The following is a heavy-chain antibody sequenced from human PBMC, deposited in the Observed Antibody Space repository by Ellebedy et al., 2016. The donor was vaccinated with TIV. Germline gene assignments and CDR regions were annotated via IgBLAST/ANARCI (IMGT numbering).Heavy chain of an antibody. D-gene: IGHD3-3*01. J-gene: IGHJ6*03. V-gene: IGHV3-30*18. CDR2: ISYEGSEK. CDR3: AKDHRKVYDFWNGYYKYYYMDV. CDR1: GIIFSSYA. Sequence: GGSLRLXXAASGIIFSSYAMYWVRQAPGKGLEWVAVISYEGSEKYYADSVMGRFTISRDNSKNTLYLQMDSLRDEDTAVYYCAKDHRKVYDFWNGYYKYYYMDVWGKGTTVTVSS.